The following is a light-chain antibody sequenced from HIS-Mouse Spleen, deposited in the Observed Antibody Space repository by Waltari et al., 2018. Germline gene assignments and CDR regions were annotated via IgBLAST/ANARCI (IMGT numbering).Light chain of an antibody. Sequence: QSALTQPASVSGAPGQSITISCTGTSSDVGSYNLVSLYQQHPAKAPKLMVYAGSTRPSGVSTSFSGSKSGNTASLTISGLQAEDEADYYCCSYAGSSTFVVFGGGTKLTVL. CDR2: AGS. CDR3: CSYAGSSTFVV. J-gene: IGLJ2*01. CDR1: SSDVGSYNL. V-gene: IGLV2-23*03.